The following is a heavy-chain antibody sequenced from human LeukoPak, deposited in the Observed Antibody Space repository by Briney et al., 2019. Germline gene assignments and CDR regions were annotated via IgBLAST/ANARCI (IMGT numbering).Heavy chain of an antibody. J-gene: IGHJ4*02. Sequence: SVKVSCKASGGTFSSYAISWVRQAPGQGLEWMGRIIPILGTANYAQKLQGRVTMTTDTSTSTAYMELRSLRSDDTAVYYCAREVSGSSSDYWGQGTLVTVSS. D-gene: IGHD6-6*01. CDR3: AREVSGSSSDY. V-gene: IGHV1-69*04. CDR1: GGTFSSYA. CDR2: IIPILGTA.